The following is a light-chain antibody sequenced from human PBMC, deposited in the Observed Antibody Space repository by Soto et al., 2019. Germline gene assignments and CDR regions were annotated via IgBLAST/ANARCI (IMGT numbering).Light chain of an antibody. V-gene: IGKV3-20*01. CDR3: QQYGSSPPT. CDR1: QSVSSSY. CDR2: GAS. Sequence: IVLTQSPATLSLYPGERATLYCRASQSVSSSYLAWYQQKPGQAPRLLIYGASSRATGIPDRFSGSGSGTDFTLTISRLEPEDFAVYYCQQYGSSPPTFGQGTKVDIK. J-gene: IGKJ1*01.